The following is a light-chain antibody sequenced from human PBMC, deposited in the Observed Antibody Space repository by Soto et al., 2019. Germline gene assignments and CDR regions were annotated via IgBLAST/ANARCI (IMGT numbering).Light chain of an antibody. J-gene: IGLJ1*01. CDR3: CSYAGSYSCG. CDR1: SSDVGAYNY. CDR2: DVS. V-gene: IGLV2-11*01. Sequence: QSALTQPRSVSGSPGQSVTLSCPGTSSDVGAYNYVSWYQQHPGQVPKLIIYDVSKWPSGVPVRFSGSKSGNTAALTISGLQAEDEADYYCCSYAGSYSCGFGSGTKVTVL.